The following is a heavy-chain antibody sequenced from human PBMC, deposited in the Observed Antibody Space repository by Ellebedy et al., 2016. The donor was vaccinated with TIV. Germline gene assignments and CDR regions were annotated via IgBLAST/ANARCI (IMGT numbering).Heavy chain of an antibody. D-gene: IGHD3-3*01. CDR3: ARVPDRLNPTIFGVVTDYYYGMDV. CDR2: MNPNSGNT. Sequence: ASVKVSCXASGYTFTSYDINWVRQATGQGLEWMGWMNPNSGNTGYAQKFQGRVTMTRNTSISTAYMELSSLRSEDTAVYYCARVPDRLNPTIFGVVTDYYYGMDVWGQGTTVTVSS. V-gene: IGHV1-8*01. J-gene: IGHJ6*02. CDR1: GYTFTSYD.